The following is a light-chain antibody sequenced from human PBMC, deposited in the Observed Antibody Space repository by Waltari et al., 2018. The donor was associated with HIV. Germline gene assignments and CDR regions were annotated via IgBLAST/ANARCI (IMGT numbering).Light chain of an antibody. Sequence: QSALTQPASVSGSPGQSVTISCTGTHSDLGDYNYVSWYQQHPGKAPKLIIFAVSNRPSGVSNRFSGSKSGNTASLTISGLQAEDEADYYCSSYTSTVTVVFGGGTKVTVL. J-gene: IGLJ2*01. CDR2: AVS. V-gene: IGLV2-14*01. CDR3: SSYTSTVTVV. CDR1: HSDLGDYNY.